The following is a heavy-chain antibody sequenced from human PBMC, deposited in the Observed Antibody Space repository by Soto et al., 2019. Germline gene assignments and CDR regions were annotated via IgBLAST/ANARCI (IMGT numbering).Heavy chain of an antibody. CDR2: IDSGGSTT. CDR3: TRFGTYYDTSGFLY. D-gene: IGHD3-22*01. V-gene: IGHV3-74*01. Sequence: GGSLRLSCAASGFVFTHNWMHWVRQAPGKGLEWISRIDSGGSTTSYAGSVKGRFTISRDNAKNTLHLEMSSLRAEDTAVYYCTRFGTYYDTSGFLYWGQGTLVTVSS. J-gene: IGHJ4*02. CDR1: GFVFTHNW.